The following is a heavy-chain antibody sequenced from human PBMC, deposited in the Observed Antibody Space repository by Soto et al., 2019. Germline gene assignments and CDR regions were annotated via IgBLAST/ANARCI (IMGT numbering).Heavy chain of an antibody. D-gene: IGHD2-21*01. J-gene: IGHJ5*02. CDR1: GLYFIGYY. Sequence: SETLSLTCAVYGLYFIGYYWSWIRQPPGKGLEWIGEINHSGSTYYNPSLKSRVTISVDTSKNQFSLKLSSVTAADTAVYYCARRGIPRNWFDPWGQGTLVTVSS. CDR3: ARRGIPRNWFDP. CDR2: INHSGST. V-gene: IGHV4-34*01.